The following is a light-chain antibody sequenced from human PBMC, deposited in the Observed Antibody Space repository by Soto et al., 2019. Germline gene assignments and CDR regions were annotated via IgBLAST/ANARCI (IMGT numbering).Light chain of an antibody. CDR2: DAS. Sequence: EIVMTHSPATLSVSPGERATLSCRASQSVSSHLAWYQHKPGQAPRLLIYDASTRATDVPDRFTGSGSATEFTLTISSLQSEDFAVYYCQQYNNWPLTWTFGLGTKVDIK. CDR3: QQYNNWPLTWT. J-gene: IGKJ1*01. V-gene: IGKV3-15*01. CDR1: QSVSSH.